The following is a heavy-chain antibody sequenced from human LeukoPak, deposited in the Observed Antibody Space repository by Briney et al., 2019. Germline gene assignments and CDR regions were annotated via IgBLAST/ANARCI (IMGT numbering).Heavy chain of an antibody. CDR2: INHSGST. CDR3: ARSAWRANGFYFWFDP. V-gene: IGHV4-34*01. CDR1: GGSFSGYY. Sequence: PSETLSLTCAVYGGSFSGYYWSWIRQPPGKGLEWIGEINHSGSTNYNPSLKSRVTISVDTSKNQFSLKLSSVTAADTAMYHCARSAWRANGFYFWFDPWGKGTLVTVSS. J-gene: IGHJ5*02. D-gene: IGHD3-22*01.